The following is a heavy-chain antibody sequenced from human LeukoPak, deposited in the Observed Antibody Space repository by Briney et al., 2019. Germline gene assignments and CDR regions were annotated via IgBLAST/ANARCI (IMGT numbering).Heavy chain of an antibody. D-gene: IGHD6-13*01. J-gene: IGHJ5*02. CDR3: ARHRQQLANWFDP. CDR1: GGSISSGDYY. V-gene: IGHV4-39*01. CDR2: IYYSGST. Sequence: SETLSLTCTVSGGSISSGDYYWSWIRQPPGKGLEWIGSIYYSGSTYYNPSLKSRVTISVDTSKNQFSLKLSSVTAADTAVYYCARHRQQLANWFDPWGQGTLVTVSS.